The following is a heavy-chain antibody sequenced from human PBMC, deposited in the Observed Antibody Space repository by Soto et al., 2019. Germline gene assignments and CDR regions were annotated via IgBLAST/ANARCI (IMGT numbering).Heavy chain of an antibody. J-gene: IGHJ4*02. CDR2: ISGSGGRT. V-gene: IGHV3-23*01. CDR1: GFTFSSYA. D-gene: IGHD5-18*01. Sequence: EVQLLESGGGLVQPGGSLRLSCAASGFTFSSYAMSWVRQAPGKGLEWVAAISGSGGRTYYADSVKGRFTISRDNSKNTLYLQMNSRRDEDTAVYCGAKVYGYGYVIDYWGQGTLVTVSS. CDR3: AKVYGYGYVIDY.